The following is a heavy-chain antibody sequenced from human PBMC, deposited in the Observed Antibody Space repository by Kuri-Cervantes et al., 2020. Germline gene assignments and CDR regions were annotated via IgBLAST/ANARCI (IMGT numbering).Heavy chain of an antibody. D-gene: IGHD3-16*01. J-gene: IGHJ5*02. CDR3: ARGVLTWFDP. V-gene: IGHV4-38-2*01. CDR2: IYHSGST. CDR1: GYSISSGYY. Sequence: ESLKISCAVSGYSISSGYYWGWIRQPPGKGLEWIGSIYHSGSTYYNPSLKSRVTISVDKSKNQFSLKLSSVTAADTAVYYCARGVLTWFDPWGQGTLVTVSS.